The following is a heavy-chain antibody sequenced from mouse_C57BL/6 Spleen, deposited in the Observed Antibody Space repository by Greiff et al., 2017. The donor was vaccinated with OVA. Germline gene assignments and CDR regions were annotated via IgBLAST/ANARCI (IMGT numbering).Heavy chain of an antibody. D-gene: IGHD1-1*01. CDR2: INPSTGGT. CDR3: ARTTVRGYAMDY. CDR1: GYSFTGYY. J-gene: IGHJ4*01. V-gene: IGHV1-42*01. Sequence: VQLKESGPELVKPGASVKISCKASGYSFTGYYMNWVKQSPEKSLEWIGEINPSTGGTTYNQKFKAKATLTVDKSSSTAYMQLKSLTSEDSAVYYCARTTVRGYAMDYWGQGTSVTVSS.